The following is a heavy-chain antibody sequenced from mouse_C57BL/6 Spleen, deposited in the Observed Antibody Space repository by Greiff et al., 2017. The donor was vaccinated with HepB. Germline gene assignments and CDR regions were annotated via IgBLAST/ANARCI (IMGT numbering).Heavy chain of an antibody. CDR3: TRWPLYSYWYFDV. Sequence: QVHVKQSGAELVRPGASVTLSCKASGYTFTDYEMHWVKQTPVHGLEWIGAIDPETGGTAYNQKFKGKAILTADKSSSTAYMELRSLTSEDSAVYYCTRWPLYSYWYFDVWGTGTTVTVSS. CDR2: IDPETGGT. D-gene: IGHD2-12*01. CDR1: GYTFTDYE. J-gene: IGHJ1*03. V-gene: IGHV1-15*01.